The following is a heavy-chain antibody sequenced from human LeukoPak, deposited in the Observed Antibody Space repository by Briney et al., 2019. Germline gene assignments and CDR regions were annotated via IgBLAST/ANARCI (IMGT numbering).Heavy chain of an antibody. V-gene: IGHV3-23*01. CDR1: GLTFVGNA. CDR2: VSGSDGSS. Sequence: GASLRLSCATSGLTFVGNAMSWVRQAPAKGLEWGSGVSGSDGSSHYADSVKGRFTISVDNSKNTLHLQMNSLRAEDTTVYYCAKGGLGGYNAVFDHWGQGTLVTVSS. D-gene: IGHD5-24*01. J-gene: IGHJ4*02. CDR3: AKGGLGGYNAVFDH.